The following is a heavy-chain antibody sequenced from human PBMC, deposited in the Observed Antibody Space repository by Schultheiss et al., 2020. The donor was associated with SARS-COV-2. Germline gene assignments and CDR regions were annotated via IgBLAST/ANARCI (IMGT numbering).Heavy chain of an antibody. CDR2: IYSGGST. Sequence: GGSLRLSCAASGFTVSSNYMSWVRQAPGKGLEWVSVIYSGGSTYYADSVKGRFTISRDNSKNTLYLQMNSLRAEDTAVYYCAKDPLSSGYYYGRDAFDIWGQGTMVTVSS. CDR3: AKDPLSSGYYYGRDAFDI. CDR1: GFTVSSNY. V-gene: IGHV3-53*01. J-gene: IGHJ3*02. D-gene: IGHD3-22*01.